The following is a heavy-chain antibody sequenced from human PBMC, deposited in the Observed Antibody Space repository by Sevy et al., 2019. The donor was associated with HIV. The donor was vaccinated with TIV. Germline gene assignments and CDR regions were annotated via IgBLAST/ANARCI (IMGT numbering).Heavy chain of an antibody. D-gene: IGHD1-26*01. CDR3: AKERGGSYIPYFYGMDV. J-gene: IGHJ6*02. V-gene: IGHV3-30*18. CDR1: GFTFRNYG. Sequence: GGSLRLSCIASGFTFRNYGIHWVRQAPGKGLDWVADSGYDGSDKYYADSVKGRFTISRDNSKNTLFLQMNSLRVEDTAVYYCAKERGGSYIPYFYGMDVWGQGTAVTVSS. CDR2: SGYDGSDK.